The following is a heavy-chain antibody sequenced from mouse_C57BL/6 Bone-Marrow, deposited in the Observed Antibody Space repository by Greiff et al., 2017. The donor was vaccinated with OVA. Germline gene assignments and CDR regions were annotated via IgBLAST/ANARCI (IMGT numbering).Heavy chain of an antibody. CDR3: AQPLTGRRDYALDY. D-gene: IGHD4-1*01. J-gene: IGHJ4*01. Sequence: VKLQQSGPGLVAPSQSLSITCTVSGFSLTSYGVSWVRQPPGKGLEWLGVIWGDGSTNYHSALISRLCISKDNSKSQVFLKLNSLQTDDTPTHTSAQPLTGRRDYALDYWGQGTPHTLSS. V-gene: IGHV2-3*01. CDR2: IWGDGST. CDR1: GFSLTSYG.